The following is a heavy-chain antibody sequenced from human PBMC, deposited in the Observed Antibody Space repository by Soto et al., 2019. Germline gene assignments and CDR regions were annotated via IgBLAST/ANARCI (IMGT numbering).Heavy chain of an antibody. CDR3: ARLYDDYDSSGDAFDI. D-gene: IGHD3-22*01. V-gene: IGHV6-1*01. Sequence: SQTLSLTCAISGASVSSNSAAWNWIRQSPSRGLEWLGRTYYRSKWYNDYAVSVKSRITIIPDTSKNQFSLQLNSVTPEDTAVYYCARLYDDYDSSGDAFDIWGQGTMVTVSS. CDR1: GASVSSNSAA. CDR2: TYYRSKWYN. J-gene: IGHJ3*02.